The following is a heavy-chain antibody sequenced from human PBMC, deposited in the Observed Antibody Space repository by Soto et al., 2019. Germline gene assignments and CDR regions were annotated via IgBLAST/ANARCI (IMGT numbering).Heavy chain of an antibody. V-gene: IGHV1-24*01. J-gene: IGHJ6*02. CDR1: GYTLTELS. CDR3: ATPLYSSSFYYYYGMDV. Sequence: ASVKVSCKVSGYTLTELSMHWVRQAPGKGLEWMGGFDPEDGETIYAQKFQGRVTMTEDTSTDTAYMELSSLRSEDTAVYYCATPLYSSSFYYYYGMDVWGQGTTVTVSS. CDR2: FDPEDGET. D-gene: IGHD6-6*01.